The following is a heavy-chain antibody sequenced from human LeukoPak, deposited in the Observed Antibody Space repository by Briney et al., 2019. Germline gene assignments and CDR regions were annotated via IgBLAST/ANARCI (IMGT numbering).Heavy chain of an antibody. CDR2: MNPNSGNT. D-gene: IGHD3-22*01. CDR3: ARESYDSSGYYYYYYMDV. Sequence: ASVKVSCKASGYTFTSYDINWVRQATGQGLEWMGWMNPNSGNTGYAQKFQGRVTITRNTSISTAYMELSSLRSEDTAVYYCARESYDSSGYYYYYYMDVWGKGTTVTVSS. V-gene: IGHV1-8*03. CDR1: GYTFTSYD. J-gene: IGHJ6*03.